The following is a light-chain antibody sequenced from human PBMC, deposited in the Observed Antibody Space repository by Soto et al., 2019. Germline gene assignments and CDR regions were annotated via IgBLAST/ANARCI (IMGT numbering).Light chain of an antibody. J-gene: IGLJ2*01. CDR1: SSNIGAHYD. CDR2: GNS. Sequence: QSVLTQPPSVSGAPGQRVTISCTGSSSNIGAHYDVHWYQQLPGTAPKLLIYGNSNRPSGVPDRFSGSKSATSASLAITGLQAEDEADYYCQSYDSSLSGSEVFGGGTKLTVL. CDR3: QSYDSSLSGSEV. V-gene: IGLV1-40*01.